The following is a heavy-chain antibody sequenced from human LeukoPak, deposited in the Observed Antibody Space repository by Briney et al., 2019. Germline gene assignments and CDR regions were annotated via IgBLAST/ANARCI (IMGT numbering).Heavy chain of an antibody. CDR2: INPKSGGT. D-gene: IGHD1-14*01. V-gene: IGHV1-2*02. CDR3: ASAPHRTTRSAVYYFDY. J-gene: IGHJ4*02. CDR1: GYTFTDYY. Sequence: GASVKVSCKASGYTFTDYYIHWVRQAPGQGLEWMGWINPKSGGTNYVEKFQGRVTMTRDTSISTAYMELSSLRSDDTAIYYCASAPHRTTRSAVYYFDYWGQGTLVTVSS.